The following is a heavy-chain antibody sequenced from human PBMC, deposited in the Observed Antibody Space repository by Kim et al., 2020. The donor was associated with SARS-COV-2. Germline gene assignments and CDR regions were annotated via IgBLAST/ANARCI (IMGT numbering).Heavy chain of an antibody. CDR3: AIAPEYSSSLARDFDY. CDR1: GYTFTSYG. D-gene: IGHD6-6*01. Sequence: ASVKVSCKASGYTFTSYGISWVRQAPGQGLEWMGWISAYNGNTNYAQKLQGRVTMTTDTSTSTAYMELRSLRSDDTAVYYCAIAPEYSSSLARDFDYWGQGTLVTVSS. V-gene: IGHV1-18*01. J-gene: IGHJ4*02. CDR2: ISAYNGNT.